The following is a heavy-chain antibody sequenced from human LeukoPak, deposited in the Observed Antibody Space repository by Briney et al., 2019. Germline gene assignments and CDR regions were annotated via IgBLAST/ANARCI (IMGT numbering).Heavy chain of an antibody. CDR1: GFTFDDYA. J-gene: IGHJ4*02. Sequence: GGSLRLSCAASGFTFDDYAMHWVQQAPGKGLEWVSGISWNSGSIGYADSVKGRFTISRDNAKNSLDLQMNSLRAEDTALYYCAKGYCSSTSCNPDYWGQGTLVTVSS. D-gene: IGHD2-2*01. CDR2: ISWNSGSI. V-gene: IGHV3-9*01. CDR3: AKGYCSSTSCNPDY.